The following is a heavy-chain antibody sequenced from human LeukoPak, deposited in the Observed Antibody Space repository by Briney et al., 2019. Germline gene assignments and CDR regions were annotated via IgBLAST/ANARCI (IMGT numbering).Heavy chain of an antibody. J-gene: IGHJ4*02. CDR1: GFTFSDYN. CDR3: ARDTGYSYGPYH. D-gene: IGHD5-18*01. CDR2: ISSSSSHI. V-gene: IGHV3-21*01. Sequence: GGSLRLSCAASGFTFSDYNMNWVRQAREKVLEWVSSISSSSSHIYYADSVKGRFTISRDNAKKSLYLQMNSLRAEDTAVYYCARDTGYSYGPYHWGQGTLVTVSS.